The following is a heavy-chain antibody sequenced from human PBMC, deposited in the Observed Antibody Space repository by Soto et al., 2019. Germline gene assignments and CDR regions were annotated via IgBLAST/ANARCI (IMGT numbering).Heavy chain of an antibody. CDR1: GFTFSSYA. CDR2: ISYDGSNK. Sequence: PGGSLRLSCAASGFTFSSYAMHWVRQAPGKGLEWVAVISYDGSNKYYADSVKGRFTISRDNSKNTLYLQMNSLRAEDTAVYYCARDGSEDIVGGYGMDVWGQGTTVTVSS. CDR3: ARDGSEDIVGGYGMDV. V-gene: IGHV3-30-3*01. D-gene: IGHD2-15*01. J-gene: IGHJ6*02.